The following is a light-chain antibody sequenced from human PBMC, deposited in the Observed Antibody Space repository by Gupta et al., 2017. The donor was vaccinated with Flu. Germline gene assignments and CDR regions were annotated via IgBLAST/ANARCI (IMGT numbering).Light chain of an antibody. CDR2: AAS. Sequence: DIQMTQSPSSLSASVGDRVTITCRASQSISSYLDWYKQKPGKAPKLLIYAASSLKSGVPSRFSGSGSGTDFTLTISSRQPEDFATYYCQHRDSTPSTFGQGTKVEIK. V-gene: IGKV1-39*01. CDR1: QSISSY. J-gene: IGKJ2*02. CDR3: QHRDSTPST.